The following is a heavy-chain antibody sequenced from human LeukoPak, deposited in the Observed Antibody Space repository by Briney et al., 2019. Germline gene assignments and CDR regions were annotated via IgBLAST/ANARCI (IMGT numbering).Heavy chain of an antibody. J-gene: IGHJ4*02. CDR1: RFTITSAR. Sequence: PGGSLRLSCAASRFTITSARMGWVRQAPGKGLEWVGLIKSKIDGGTTDFAAPVNGRFTISIDDSKHTLYLQMNSLKSEDTGVYYCTTGYGHSDFDYWGQGTLVTVSS. V-gene: IGHV3-15*01. D-gene: IGHD3-3*02. CDR3: TTGYGHSDFDY. CDR2: IKSKIDGGTT.